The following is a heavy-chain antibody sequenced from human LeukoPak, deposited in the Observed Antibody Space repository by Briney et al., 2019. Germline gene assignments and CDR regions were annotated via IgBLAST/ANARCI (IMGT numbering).Heavy chain of an antibody. CDR3: ARGPRITMIVVVITPGHDAFDI. J-gene: IGHJ3*02. D-gene: IGHD3-22*01. Sequence: SETLSLTCAVYGGSFSGYYWSWIRQPPGKGLEWIGEINHSGSTNYNPSLKSRVTISVDTSKNQFSLKLSSVTAADTAVYYCARGPRITMIVVVITPGHDAFDIWGQGTMVTVSS. CDR1: GGSFSGYY. CDR2: INHSGST. V-gene: IGHV4-34*01.